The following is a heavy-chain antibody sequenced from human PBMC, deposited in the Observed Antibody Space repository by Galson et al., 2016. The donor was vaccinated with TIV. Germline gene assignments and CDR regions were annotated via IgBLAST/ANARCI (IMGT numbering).Heavy chain of an antibody. CDR1: GYSISSGYY. V-gene: IGHV4-38-2*01. D-gene: IGHD6-13*01. CDR2: FHHGWNT. Sequence: SETLSPTCAVSGYSISSGYYWGWIRQPPGKGLEWIGNFHHGWNTYYNPSLKSRVTISVDTSKNQFSLKLSPVTAADTAVYYCVRGYYSSWYPNWFDPWGQGTLVIVSS. CDR3: VRGYYSSWYPNWFDP. J-gene: IGHJ5*02.